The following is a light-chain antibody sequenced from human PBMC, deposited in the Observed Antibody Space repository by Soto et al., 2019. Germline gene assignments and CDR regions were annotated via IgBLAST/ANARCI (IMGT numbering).Light chain of an antibody. CDR3: QKYNSAPPGIT. CDR1: QGISNY. CDR2: AAS. Sequence: DIQMTQSPSSLSASVGARVPITCRARQGISNYLAWYQQKPGKVPKLLIYAASTLQSGVPSRFSGSGSGTDFTLTISSLQPEDVATYYCQKYNSAPPGITFGQGTRLEIK. V-gene: IGKV1-27*01. J-gene: IGKJ5*01.